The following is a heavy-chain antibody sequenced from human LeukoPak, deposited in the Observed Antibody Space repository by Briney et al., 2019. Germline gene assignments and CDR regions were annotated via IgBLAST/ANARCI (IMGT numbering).Heavy chain of an antibody. D-gene: IGHD4-17*01. CDR2: IYYSGST. Sequence: KPSETLPLTCTVSGGSISSYYWSWIQQPPGKGLEWIGYIYYSGSTNYNPSLKSRVTISVDTSKNQFSLKLSSVTAADTAVYYRAGANDYGDYGLSNWGQGTLVTVSS. CDR1: GGSISSYY. CDR3: AGANDYGDYGLSN. V-gene: IGHV4-59*01. J-gene: IGHJ4*02.